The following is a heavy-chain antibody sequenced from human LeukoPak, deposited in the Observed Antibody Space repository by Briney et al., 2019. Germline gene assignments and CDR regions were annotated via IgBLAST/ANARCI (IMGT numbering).Heavy chain of an antibody. V-gene: IGHV4-59*01. CDR2: IYYSGST. Sequence: PSETLSLTCTVSGGSISSYYWSWIRQPPGKGLEWIGYIYYSGSTNYNPSLKSRVTISVDTSKNQFSLKLSSVTAADTAVYYCARRGYCSGGTCYCFDYWGQGTLVTVSS. J-gene: IGHJ4*02. CDR1: GGSISSYY. CDR3: ARRGYCSGGTCYCFDY. D-gene: IGHD2-15*01.